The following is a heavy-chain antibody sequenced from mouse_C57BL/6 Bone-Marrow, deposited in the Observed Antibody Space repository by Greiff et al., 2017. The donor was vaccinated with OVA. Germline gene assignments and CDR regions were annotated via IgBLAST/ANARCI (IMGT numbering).Heavy chain of an antibody. Sequence: QVQLQQPGTELVKPGASVKLSCKASGYTFTSYWMHWVKQRPGQGLEWIGNINPSNGGTNYNEKFKSKATLTVDKSSSTAYMQLSSLTSEDSAVYYCARDTVDSSDQAWFAYWGQGTLVTVSA. V-gene: IGHV1-53*01. CDR1: GYTFTSYW. D-gene: IGHD3-2*02. CDR3: ARDTVDSSDQAWFAY. CDR2: INPSNGGT. J-gene: IGHJ3*01.